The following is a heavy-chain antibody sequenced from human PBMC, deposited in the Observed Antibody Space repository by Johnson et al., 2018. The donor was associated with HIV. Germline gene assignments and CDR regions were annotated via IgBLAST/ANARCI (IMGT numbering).Heavy chain of an antibody. J-gene: IGHJ3*02. Sequence: VQLVESGGVVVQPGGSLRLSCAASGFTVSSNEMSWVRQAPGKGLEWVSSISGGSTYYADSRKGRFTISRDNSKNTLYLQMNSLRAEDTAVYYCAKPMRGGRGIAARAGHAFDIWGQGTMVTVSS. CDR1: GFTVSSNE. CDR2: ISGGST. CDR3: AKPMRGGRGIAARAGHAFDI. D-gene: IGHD6-25*01. V-gene: IGHV3-38-3*01.